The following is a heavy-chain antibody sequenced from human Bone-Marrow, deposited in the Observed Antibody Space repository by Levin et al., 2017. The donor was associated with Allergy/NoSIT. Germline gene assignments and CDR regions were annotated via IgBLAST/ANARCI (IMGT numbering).Heavy chain of an antibody. J-gene: IGHJ6*02. Sequence: KISCKASGGTFSSYAISWVRQAPGQGLEWMGGIIPIFGTANYAQKFQGRVTITADESTSTAYMELSSLRSEDTAVYYCARGGSKYQLLSAYYYYYGMDGWGQGTTVTVSS. CDR1: GGTFSSYA. D-gene: IGHD2-2*01. CDR2: IIPIFGTA. CDR3: ARGGSKYQLLSAYYYYYGMDG. V-gene: IGHV1-69*01.